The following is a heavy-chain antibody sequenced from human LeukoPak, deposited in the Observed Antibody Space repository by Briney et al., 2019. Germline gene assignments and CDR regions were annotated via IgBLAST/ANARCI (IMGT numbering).Heavy chain of an antibody. V-gene: IGHV1-18*01. CDR2: ISAYNCNT. CDR1: GYTFTSYG. J-gene: IGHJ4*02. Sequence: ASVKVFCKASGYTFTSYGISWVRHAPAQGLEWMGWISAYNCNTNYAQKLQGRVTMTTDTSTSTAYMELRSLRSDDTAVYYCARDRGTFYYDSGGYFFDYWGQGTLVTVSS. CDR3: ARDRGTFYYDSGGYFFDY. D-gene: IGHD3-22*01.